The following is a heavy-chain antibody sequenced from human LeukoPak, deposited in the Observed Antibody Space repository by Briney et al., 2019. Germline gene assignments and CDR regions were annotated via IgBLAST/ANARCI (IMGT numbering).Heavy chain of an antibody. J-gene: IGHJ3*02. Sequence: PGRSLRLSCAASGFTFHDSAMHWVRQPPGKGLEWVSGISWNSITIIYADSVRGRLTISRDNAKNSLYLQMNSLRAEDTALYYCVRRGQVGAFDIWGQGTMVTISS. V-gene: IGHV3-9*01. CDR2: ISWNSITI. CDR1: GFTFHDSA. D-gene: IGHD3-10*01. CDR3: VRRGQVGAFDI.